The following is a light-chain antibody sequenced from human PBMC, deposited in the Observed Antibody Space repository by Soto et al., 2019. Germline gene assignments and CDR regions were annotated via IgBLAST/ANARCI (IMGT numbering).Light chain of an antibody. J-gene: IGKJ2*01. CDR2: KAS. Sequence: DIQRTQFPPTLSASIGDRVTITCRASQTISSSLAWYQQKPGKAPKLLIYKASTLETGVPSRFSGSGSGTEFTLTISSLQPDDFATSYCQQYDSYSPYTFGQGTRLEIK. V-gene: IGKV1-5*03. CDR1: QTISSS. CDR3: QQYDSYSPYT.